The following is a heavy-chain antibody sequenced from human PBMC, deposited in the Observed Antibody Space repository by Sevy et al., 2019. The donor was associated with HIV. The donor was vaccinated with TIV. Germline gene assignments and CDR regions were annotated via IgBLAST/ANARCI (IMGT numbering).Heavy chain of an antibody. V-gene: IGHV3-49*03. CDR3: TRDPTEGIAVAGNWYDP. D-gene: IGHD6-19*01. CDR1: GFTFGDYA. CDR2: IRNKAYDGTT. Sequence: GGSLRLSCKASGFTFGDYAMSWFRQAPGKGLEWVGFIRNKAYDGTTEYAASVKGRFTISRDDSKSIAYLQMNSLKTEDTAVYYCTRDPTEGIAVAGNWYDPWGQGTLLTVPS. J-gene: IGHJ5*02.